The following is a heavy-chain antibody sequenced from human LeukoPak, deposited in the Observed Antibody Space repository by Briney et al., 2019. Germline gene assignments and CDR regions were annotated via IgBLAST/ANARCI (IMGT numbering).Heavy chain of an antibody. Sequence: PSETLSLTCTVSGASFISYYWSWIRQPAGKGLEWIGRIYTSGSTNYNPSLKSRVTMSVDTSKNQFSLKLSSVTAADTAVYYCARDAVGTYSSGSYYYHMDVWGKGTTVTISS. V-gene: IGHV4-4*07. CDR1: GASFISYY. J-gene: IGHJ6*03. CDR3: ARDAVGTYSSGSYYYHMDV. CDR2: IYTSGST. D-gene: IGHD6-19*01.